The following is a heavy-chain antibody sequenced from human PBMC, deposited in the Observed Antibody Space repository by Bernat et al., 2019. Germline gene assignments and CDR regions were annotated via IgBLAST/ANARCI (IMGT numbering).Heavy chain of an antibody. CDR1: GGSISSSSYY. V-gene: IGHV4-39*01. CDR2: IYYSGST. J-gene: IGHJ6*03. CDR3: AILGAHCSGGSCYSGYYYYMDV. Sequence: QLQLQESGPGLVKPSETLSLTCTVSGGSISSSSYYWGWIRQPPGKGLEWIGSIYYSGSTYYNPSLKRRVTVAVDTSKNQFSLKLSSVTAADTAVYYCAILGAHCSGGSCYSGYYYYMDVWGKGTTVTVS. D-gene: IGHD2-15*01.